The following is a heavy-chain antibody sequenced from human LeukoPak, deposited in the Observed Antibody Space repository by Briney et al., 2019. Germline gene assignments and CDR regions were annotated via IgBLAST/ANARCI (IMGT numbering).Heavy chain of an antibody. CDR3: ARGSFGVDTRTGEGWNY. Sequence: SVKVSCKASGGTFSSYAISWARQAPGQGLEWMGGIIPIFGTANYAQKFQGRVTITADESTSTAYMELSSLRSEDTAVYYCARGSFGVDTRTGEGWNYWGQGTLVTVSS. CDR1: GGTFSSYA. J-gene: IGHJ4*02. D-gene: IGHD3-3*01. CDR2: IIPIFGTA. V-gene: IGHV1-69*13.